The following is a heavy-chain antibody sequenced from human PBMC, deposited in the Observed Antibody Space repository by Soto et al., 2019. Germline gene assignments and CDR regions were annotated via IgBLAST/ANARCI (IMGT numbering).Heavy chain of an antibody. CDR3: ARPRGDYGYFDY. CDR2: IYEGATP. D-gene: IGHD3-10*01. V-gene: IGHV3-66*04. CDR1: GFSVNNIF. Sequence: EMQLVQSGGGLVQPGGSLRLSCTASGFSVNNIFMSWVRLAPGKGLEWVSAIYEGATPYYEVSVKGRFTISRDSFKNTLYLQMNSLRVEDTAVYYCARPRGDYGYFDYWGQGSLVTVSS. J-gene: IGHJ4*02.